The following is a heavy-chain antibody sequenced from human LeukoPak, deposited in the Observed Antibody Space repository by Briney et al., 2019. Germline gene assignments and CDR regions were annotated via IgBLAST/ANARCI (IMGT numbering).Heavy chain of an antibody. CDR2: LPPDELGI. Sequence: PGGSLRLSCAASGFTFTSYWMHWVRQAPGMGLVWVSRLPPDELGIIYADSVKGRFTVFRDNAKNTVYLQMNNLRVDDTAMYYCVGTIASRGSEYWGQGALVTVSS. CDR3: VGTIASRGSEY. J-gene: IGHJ4*02. D-gene: IGHD6-6*01. V-gene: IGHV3-74*01. CDR1: GFTFTSYW.